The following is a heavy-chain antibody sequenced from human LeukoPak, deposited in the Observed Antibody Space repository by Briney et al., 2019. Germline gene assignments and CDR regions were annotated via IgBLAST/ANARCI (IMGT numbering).Heavy chain of an antibody. CDR2: IYYSGST. V-gene: IGHV4-59*01. D-gene: IGHD3-10*01. CDR3: AREGYLRGSGSHQPLYYYYYYMDV. CDR1: GGSISSYY. J-gene: IGHJ6*03. Sequence: SETLSLTCTVSGGSISSYYWSWIRQPPGKGLELIGYIYYSGSTNYNPSLKSRVTISVDTSKNQFSLKLSSVTAADTAVYYCAREGYLRGSGSHQPLYYYYYYMDVWGKGTTVTVSS.